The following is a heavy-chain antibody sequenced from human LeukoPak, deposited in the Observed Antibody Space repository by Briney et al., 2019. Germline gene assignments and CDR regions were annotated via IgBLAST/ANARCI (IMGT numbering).Heavy chain of an antibody. J-gene: IGHJ5*02. CDR3: AKPNWNPESDWFDP. Sequence: GGSLRLSCAASGFTFITSAMNWVRQAPGKGLEGVLGISGSGTSTYYADSVKGRFTISRDNSKSTLFLQMNSLRAEDTAVYYCAKPNWNPESDWFDPWGQGTLVTVSS. V-gene: IGHV3-23*01. CDR2: ISGSGTST. D-gene: IGHD1-1*01. CDR1: GFTFITSA.